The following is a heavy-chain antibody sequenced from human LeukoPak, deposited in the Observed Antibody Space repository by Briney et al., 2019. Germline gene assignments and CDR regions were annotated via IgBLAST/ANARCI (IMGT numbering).Heavy chain of an antibody. D-gene: IGHD6-19*01. V-gene: IGHV3-30*18. CDR3: AKDPTTRQWLLQSHH. J-gene: IGHJ5*02. CDR2: ISYDGSNK. Sequence: PGGSLTLSCAASGVSFSSYGMRWVRQPPGKGLEWVAVISYDGSNKYYADSMKGRFPISRDHSKNTLYLQMNRLRAEDTALDYCAKDPTTRQWLLQSHHWGQETLVTISS. CDR1: GVSFSSYG.